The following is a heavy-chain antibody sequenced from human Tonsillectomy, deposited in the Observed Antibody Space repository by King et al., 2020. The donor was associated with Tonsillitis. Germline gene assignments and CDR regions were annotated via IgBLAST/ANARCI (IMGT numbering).Heavy chain of an antibody. CDR1: GFTFSSYA. CDR2: IYSGGSST. CDR3: AKRQALSGTDDAFDI. J-gene: IGHJ3*02. D-gene: IGHD6-19*01. Sequence: VQLVESGGGLVQPGGSLRLSCAASGFTFSSYAMSWVRQAPGKGLEWVSVIYSGGSSTYYADSVKGRFTISRDNSKNTLYLQMNSLRAEDTAVYYCAKRQALSGTDDAFDIWGQGTMVTVSS. V-gene: IGHV3-23*03.